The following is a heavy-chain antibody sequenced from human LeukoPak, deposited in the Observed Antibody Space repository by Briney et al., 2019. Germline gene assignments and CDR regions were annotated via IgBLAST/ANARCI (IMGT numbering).Heavy chain of an antibody. Sequence: SEXLSLTCTVSGGSISSYYWSWIRQPPGKGLEWIGYIYYSGSTNYNPSLESRVTISIDASKNQFSLKLSSVTPADTAVYYCARASDDAFDIWGQGTMVTVSS. CDR2: IYYSGST. J-gene: IGHJ3*02. V-gene: IGHV4-59*01. CDR1: GGSISSYY. D-gene: IGHD2-2*01. CDR3: ARASDDAFDI.